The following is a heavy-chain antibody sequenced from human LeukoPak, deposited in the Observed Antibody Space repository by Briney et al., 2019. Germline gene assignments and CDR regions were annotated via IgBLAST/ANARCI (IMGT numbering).Heavy chain of an antibody. CDR2: IIPIFGTA. J-gene: IGHJ6*03. CDR1: GYTFTSYA. D-gene: IGHD2-2*01. Sequence: ASVKVSCKASGYTFTSYAISWVRQAPGQGLEWMGGIIPIFGTANYAQKFQGRVTITADKSTSTAYMELSSLRSEDTAVYYCARSQPYQLPPYYMDVWGKGTTVTVSS. CDR3: ARSQPYQLPPYYMDV. V-gene: IGHV1-69*06.